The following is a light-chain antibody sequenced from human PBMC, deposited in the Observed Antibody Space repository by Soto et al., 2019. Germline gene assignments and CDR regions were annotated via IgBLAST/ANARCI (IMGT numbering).Light chain of an antibody. CDR1: SGDVGLYDY. CDR2: EVS. V-gene: IGLV2-8*01. Sequence: QSALTQPPSASGSPGQTVTISCTGTSGDVGLYDYVSWYQQHPGTPPKLIIFEVSQRPSGVPGRFSGSKSGNAASLTVAGLEPEEEADYCCSSSAGRNSVVFGGGTKLTVL. CDR3: SSSAGRNSVV. J-gene: IGLJ2*01.